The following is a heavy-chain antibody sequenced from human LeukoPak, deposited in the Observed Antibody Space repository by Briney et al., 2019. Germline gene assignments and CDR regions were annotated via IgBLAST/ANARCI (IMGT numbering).Heavy chain of an antibody. D-gene: IGHD3-16*01. J-gene: IGHJ4*02. V-gene: IGHV3-23*01. CDR2: ISGSGGST. CDR1: GFTFSSYA. CDR3: VKEGVEYSYSYGDY. Sequence: GGSLRLSCAASGFTFSSYAMSWVRQAPGKGLEWVSVISGSGGSTYYADSVKGRFTISRDNAENTLYLQMNNLRPDDTAFYFCVKEGVEYSYSYGDYWGQGTLVTVSS.